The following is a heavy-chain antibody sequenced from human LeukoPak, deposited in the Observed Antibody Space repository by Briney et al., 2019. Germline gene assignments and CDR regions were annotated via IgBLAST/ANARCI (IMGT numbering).Heavy chain of an antibody. CDR2: INTDTGNP. CDR3: ARDRTLFDY. D-gene: IGHD1-14*01. J-gene: IGHJ4*02. V-gene: IGHV7-4-1*02. CDR1: GYTFNSYI. Sequence: ASVKVSCKASGYTFNSYIMNWVRQAPGQGLEWMGWINTDTGNPTYAQGFTGRFVFSLDTSVSTAYLQISSLKTEDTAVYYCARDRTLFDYWGQGTLVTVSS.